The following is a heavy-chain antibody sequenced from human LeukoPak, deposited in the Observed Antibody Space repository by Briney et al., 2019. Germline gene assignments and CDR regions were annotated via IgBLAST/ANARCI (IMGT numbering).Heavy chain of an antibody. J-gene: IGHJ4*02. CDR1: GGTFSSYA. Sequence: ASVKVSCKASGGTFSSYAINWARQAPGQGLEWMGRIIPILGRATYAQKFRGRVTMTGDTSISTAYMELSSLRAEDTAVYYCASTLGLGIAAAGRLDYWGQGTLVTVSS. CDR2: IIPILGRA. D-gene: IGHD6-13*01. CDR3: ASTLGLGIAAAGRLDY. V-gene: IGHV1-69*04.